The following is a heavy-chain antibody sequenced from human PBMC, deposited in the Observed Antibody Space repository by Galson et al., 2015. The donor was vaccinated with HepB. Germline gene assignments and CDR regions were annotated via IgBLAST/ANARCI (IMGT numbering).Heavy chain of an antibody. CDR2: INPDGSST. V-gene: IGHV3-74*01. CDR3: ARVGAHCSSAGCPPTGHYYYYMDV. CDR1: GFSISDHW. D-gene: IGHD2-2*01. J-gene: IGHJ6*03. Sequence: SLRLSCAASGFSISDHWMHWVRQAPGKGLVWVSRINPDGSSTGYADSVKGRFTISRDNAKNTLYLQMNSLGVEDTAVYLCARVGAHCSSAGCPPTGHYYYYMDVWDKGTTVTVSS.